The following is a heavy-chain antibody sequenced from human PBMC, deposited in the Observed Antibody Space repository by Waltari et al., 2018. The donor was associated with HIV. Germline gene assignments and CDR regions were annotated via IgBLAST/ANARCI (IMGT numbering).Heavy chain of an antibody. CDR3: ARVQTGVDTAMVNRYFDL. Sequence: LQLQESGPGLVKPSETVSLTCTVSGGSISGNRHYWGWIRQPPGKGLEWIGSIYYSGSTYYNPSLKSRVTISVDTSKNQFSLKLSSVTAADTAVYYCARVQTGVDTAMVNRYFDLWGRGTLVTVSS. CDR1: GGSISGNRHY. J-gene: IGHJ2*01. D-gene: IGHD5-18*01. V-gene: IGHV4-39*01. CDR2: IYYSGST.